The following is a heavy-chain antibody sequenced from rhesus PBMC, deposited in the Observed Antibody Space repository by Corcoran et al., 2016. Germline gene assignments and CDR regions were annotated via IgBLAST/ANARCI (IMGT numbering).Heavy chain of an antibody. Sequence: QVQLQESGPGLVQPSETLSLTCAVSGGSISRGYYSWRWIRQPPGKGLEWIRYITDTGSTSDNPGRKSRVTISRDTAKNQFSLKLSSVTAADTAVEYCARGENQATLDYWGQGVLVTVSS. CDR2: ITDTGST. J-gene: IGHJ4*01. CDR3: ARGENQATLDY. CDR1: GGSISRGYYS. V-gene: IGHV4-122*02.